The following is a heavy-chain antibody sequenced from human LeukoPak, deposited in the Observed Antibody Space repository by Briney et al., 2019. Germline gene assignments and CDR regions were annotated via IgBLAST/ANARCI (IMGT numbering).Heavy chain of an antibody. CDR1: GFTFSSYG. Sequence: PGGSLRLSCAASGFTFSSYGMHWVRQAPGKGLEWVAVISYDGSNKYYADSVKGRFTVSRDNDKNSLYLQMNSLRGEDTAVYYCARGLSTAVAGFDYWGQGSLVTVSS. CDR3: ARGLSTAVAGFDY. J-gene: IGHJ4*02. V-gene: IGHV3-30*03. CDR2: ISYDGSNK. D-gene: IGHD6-19*01.